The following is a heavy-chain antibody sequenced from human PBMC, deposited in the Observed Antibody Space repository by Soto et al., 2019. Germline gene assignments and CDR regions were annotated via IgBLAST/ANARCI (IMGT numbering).Heavy chain of an antibody. V-gene: IGHV4-4*07. Sequence: TSETLSLTCTVSGGSISSYYWSWIRQPAGKGLEWIGRIYTSGSTNYNPSLKSRVTMSVDTSKNQFSLKLSSVTAADTAVYYCARGYYYDSSGYYPEGRDWFDPWGQGTLVTVSS. J-gene: IGHJ5*02. CDR2: IYTSGST. CDR3: ARGYYYDSSGYYPEGRDWFDP. D-gene: IGHD3-22*01. CDR1: GGSISSYY.